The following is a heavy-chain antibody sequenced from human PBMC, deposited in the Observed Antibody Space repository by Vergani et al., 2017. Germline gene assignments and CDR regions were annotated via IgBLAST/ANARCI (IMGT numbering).Heavy chain of an antibody. CDR2: ISISSSTI. CDR3: ARGRPGSGYYSGYFDY. V-gene: IGHV3-48*01. CDR1: GFTFSSYS. D-gene: IGHD3-22*01. Sequence: EVQLVESGGGLVQPGGSLRLSCAASGFTFSSYSMNWVRQAPGKGLEWVSYISISSSTIYYADSVKGRFTISRDNAKNSLYLQMNSLRAEDTAVYYCARGRPGSGYYSGYFDYWGQGTLVTVSS. J-gene: IGHJ4*02.